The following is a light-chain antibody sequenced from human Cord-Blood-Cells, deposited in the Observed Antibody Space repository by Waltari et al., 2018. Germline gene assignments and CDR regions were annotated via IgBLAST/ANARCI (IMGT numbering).Light chain of an antibody. CDR2: LNSDGSH. V-gene: IGLV4-69*01. Sequence: QLVLTQSHSASASLAASVKPTCTLSSGHSSYAIAGHQQQPEKGPGYLMKLNSDGSHSKGDGIPDCFSGSSSGAERYLTISSRQSEDEADYYCQTWGTGIVVFGGVTKLTVL. CDR1: SGHSSYA. CDR3: QTWGTGIVV. J-gene: IGLJ2*01.